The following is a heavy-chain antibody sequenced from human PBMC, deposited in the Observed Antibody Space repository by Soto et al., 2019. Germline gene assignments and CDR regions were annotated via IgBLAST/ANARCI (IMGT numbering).Heavy chain of an antibody. CDR3: ARVRYYYNSSGYDGFDY. Sequence: GGSLRLSCAASGFTFSNIYMSWVRQAPGKGLEWVSVIYTSGNSYYADSVKGRFTMSRDNSKNTLYLQMNSLRAEDTAVYYCARVRYYYNSSGYDGFDYWGQGTLVTVSS. V-gene: IGHV3-66*01. J-gene: IGHJ4*02. CDR2: IYTSGNS. D-gene: IGHD3-22*01. CDR1: GFTFSNIY.